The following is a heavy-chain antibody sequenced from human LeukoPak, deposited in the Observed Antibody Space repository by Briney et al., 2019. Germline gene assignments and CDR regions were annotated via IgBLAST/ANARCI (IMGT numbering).Heavy chain of an antibody. V-gene: IGHV4-34*01. Sequence: SETLSLTCAVYGGSLSGYYWSWIRQPPGKGLEWIGEINHSGSTNYNPSLKSRVTISVDTSKNQFSLKLSSVTVADTAVYYCARRLRITIWKATSSNWFDPWGQGTLVTVSS. CDR3: ARRLRITIWKATSSNWFDP. D-gene: IGHD3-9*01. J-gene: IGHJ5*02. CDR1: GGSLSGYY. CDR2: INHSGST.